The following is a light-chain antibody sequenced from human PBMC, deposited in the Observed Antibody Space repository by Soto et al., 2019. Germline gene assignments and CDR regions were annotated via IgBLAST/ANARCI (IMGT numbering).Light chain of an antibody. CDR3: TSYTSSTTNV. V-gene: IGLV2-14*03. J-gene: IGLJ1*01. Sequence: QSALTQPASVSGSPGQSITISCTGSSSDVGGYNYVSWYQHHPGKAPKLMIYDVNNRPSGVSNRFSGSKSGNTASLTISGLQAEDEADYYCTSYTSSTTNVFGTGTKVTVL. CDR2: DVN. CDR1: SSDVGGYNY.